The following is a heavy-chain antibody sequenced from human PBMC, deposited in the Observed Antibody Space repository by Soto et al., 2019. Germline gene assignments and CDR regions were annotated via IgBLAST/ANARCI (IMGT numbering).Heavy chain of an antibody. V-gene: IGHV3-30-3*01. D-gene: IGHD6-19*01. J-gene: IGHJ4*02. CDR3: AKARIAVAGPFDY. CDR2: ISYDGSNK. CDR1: GFTFSSYA. Sequence: GGSLRLSCAASGFTFSSYAMHWVRQAPGKGLEWVAVISYDGSNKYYADSVKGRFTISRDNSKNTLYLQMNSLRAEDTAVYYCAKARIAVAGPFDYWGQGTLVTVSS.